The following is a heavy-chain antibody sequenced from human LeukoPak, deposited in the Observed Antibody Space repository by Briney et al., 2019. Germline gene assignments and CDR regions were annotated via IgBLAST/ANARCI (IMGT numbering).Heavy chain of an antibody. J-gene: IGHJ5*02. CDR1: GVSISSYY. V-gene: IGHV4-59*01. CDR3: ARSHDYGGNWWFDP. Sequence: ASETLSLTCTVSGVSISSYYWSWIRQPPGKGLEWIGYIYYSGSTNYNPSLKSRVTISVDTSKNQFSLKLSSVTAADTAVYYCARSHDYGGNWWFDPWGQGTLVTVSS. D-gene: IGHD4-23*01. CDR2: IYYSGST.